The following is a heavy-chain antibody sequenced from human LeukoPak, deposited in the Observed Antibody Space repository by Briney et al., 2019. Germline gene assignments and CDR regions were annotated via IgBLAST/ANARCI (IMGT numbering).Heavy chain of an antibody. Sequence: GGSLRLSCAASGFTVSGNYMSWVRQAPGKGLEWVSAIRGIRGTYSTEYADSVKGRFTISRDNSYNTVSLQMNSLRDEDTGVYYCAKGLRTGVGPYMGYHYYMDVWGKGATVTVSS. D-gene: IGHD3-16*01. CDR1: GFTVSGNY. CDR2: IRGIRGTYST. CDR3: AKGLRTGVGPYMGYHYYMDV. V-gene: IGHV3-23*01. J-gene: IGHJ6*03.